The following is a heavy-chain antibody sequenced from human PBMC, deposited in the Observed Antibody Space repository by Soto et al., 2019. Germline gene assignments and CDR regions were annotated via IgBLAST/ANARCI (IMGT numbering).Heavy chain of an antibody. CDR2: ISAYNGNT. Sequence: ASVKVSGKASGYTFTSYGISWVRQAPGQGLEWMGWISAYNGNTNYAQKLQGRVTMTTDTSTSTAYMELRSLRSDDTAVYYCARDGYSSSRGTFDYWGQGTLVTVSS. CDR1: GYTFTSYG. CDR3: ARDGYSSSRGTFDY. V-gene: IGHV1-18*01. D-gene: IGHD6-6*01. J-gene: IGHJ4*02.